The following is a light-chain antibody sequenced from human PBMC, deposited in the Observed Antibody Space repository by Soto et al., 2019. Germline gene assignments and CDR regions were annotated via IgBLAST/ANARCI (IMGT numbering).Light chain of an antibody. CDR2: GAS. CDR1: QSVSSN. Sequence: EIVMTQSPATLSVSPGERATLSCRASQSVSSNLAWYQQKPGQAPRLLIYGASTRVTGIPARFSGSGSGTEFTLTIRRLQSEDFTIYYCQQYNNWPPAFGQGTKVEIK. CDR3: QQYNNWPPA. V-gene: IGKV3-15*01. J-gene: IGKJ1*01.